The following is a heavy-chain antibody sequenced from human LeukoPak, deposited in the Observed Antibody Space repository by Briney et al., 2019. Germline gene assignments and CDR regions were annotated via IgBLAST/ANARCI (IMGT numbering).Heavy chain of an antibody. CDR3: ATGLTMFRDRPVKGPGH. D-gene: IGHD3-10*01. Sequence: ASVKVSCEVSAYTLTELSMHWVRQAPGKGLERMGGFDPEDGETVYAQKLQGRITMTEDTSTDTAYMELSSLRSEDTAVYYCATGLTMFRDRPVKGPGHWGQGSLVTVSS. CDR2: FDPEDGET. V-gene: IGHV1-24*01. J-gene: IGHJ4*02. CDR1: AYTLTELS.